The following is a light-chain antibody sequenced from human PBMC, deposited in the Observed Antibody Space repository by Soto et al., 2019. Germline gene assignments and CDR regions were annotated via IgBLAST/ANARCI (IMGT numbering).Light chain of an antibody. V-gene: IGKV3-20*01. Sequence: ESVLTQSPGTLSLSPGERATLSCRASQSVSSNYLAWYQQKPVQAPRLLIYGASTRATGIPDRFSGSGSGTDFTLTISRLEPEDSAVYYCQQYGSSPTWTFGQGTKVDNK. CDR1: QSVSSNY. J-gene: IGKJ1*01. CDR2: GAS. CDR3: QQYGSSPTWT.